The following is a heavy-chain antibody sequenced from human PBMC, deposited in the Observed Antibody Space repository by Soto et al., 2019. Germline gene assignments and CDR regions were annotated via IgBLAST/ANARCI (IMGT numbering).Heavy chain of an antibody. D-gene: IGHD6-19*01. CDR1: GYTFTSYY. CDR3: AGAGYSSGWTTFYY. V-gene: IGHV1-46*01. Sequence: QVQLVQSGAEVKKPGASVKVSCKASGYTFTSYYMHWVRQAPGQGLEWMGIITPSGGSTSYAQKFQGRVTLTRATSSSTIDMELSSLRSEDTAVYYCAGAGYSSGWTTFYYWGQGILVTVSS. CDR2: ITPSGGST. J-gene: IGHJ4*02.